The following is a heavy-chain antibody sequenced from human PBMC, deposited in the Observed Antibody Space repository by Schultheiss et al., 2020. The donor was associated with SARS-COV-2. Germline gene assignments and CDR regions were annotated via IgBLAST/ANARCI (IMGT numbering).Heavy chain of an antibody. CDR2: INRGGRST. V-gene: IGHV3-48*01. D-gene: IGHD3-10*01. CDR3: ARLRREPEMIRGSFEY. Sequence: ETLSLTCAVYGGSFSGYYWNWVRQPPGKGLEWISYINRGGRSTSFADSVKGRFTISRDNSKNTLYLQMNSLRAEDTAVYYCARLRREPEMIRGSFEYWGQGTLVTVSS. J-gene: IGHJ4*02. CDR1: GGSFSGYY.